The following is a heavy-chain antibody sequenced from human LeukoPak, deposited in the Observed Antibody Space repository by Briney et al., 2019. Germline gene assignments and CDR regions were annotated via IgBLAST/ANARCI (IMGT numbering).Heavy chain of an antibody. CDR2: INHSGST. Sequence: PSETLSLTCAVYGGSFSGYYWSWIRQPPGKGLEWIGEINHSGSTNYNPSLKSRVTISVDTSKNQFSPKLSSVTAADTAVYYCARSIAARRGAYYYYMDVWGKGTTVTVSS. CDR1: GGSFSGYY. V-gene: IGHV4-34*01. CDR3: ARSIAARRGAYYYYMDV. J-gene: IGHJ6*03. D-gene: IGHD6-6*01.